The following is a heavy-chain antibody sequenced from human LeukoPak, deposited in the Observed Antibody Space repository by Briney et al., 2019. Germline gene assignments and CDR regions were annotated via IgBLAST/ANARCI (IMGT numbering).Heavy chain of an antibody. D-gene: IGHD4-23*01. CDR1: GFTFSSYW. CDR2: IYSGGTT. J-gene: IGHJ4*02. CDR3: ARRAGGYSHPYDY. V-gene: IGHV3-53*01. Sequence: GGSLRLSCGASGFTFSSYWMSWVRQAPGKGLEWVSLIYSGGTTYYADSVKGRFTISRDNSKNTLYLQMNSLRAEDTAVYYCARRAGGYSHPYDYWGQGILVTVSS.